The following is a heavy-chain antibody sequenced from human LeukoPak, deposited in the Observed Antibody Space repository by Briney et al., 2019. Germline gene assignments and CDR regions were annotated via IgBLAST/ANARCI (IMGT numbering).Heavy chain of an antibody. Sequence: AGSLTLSCAASGFTVGSYAMSWVRQPQGTGLEWVSAISGSGGSTYYADSVKGRFTISRDNSKNTLYLQMNSLRAEDTAVYYCAKLPGWFGESHRDYWGQGTLVTVSS. CDR3: AKLPGWFGESHRDY. V-gene: IGHV3-23*01. CDR1: GFTVGSYA. CDR2: ISGSGGST. J-gene: IGHJ4*02. D-gene: IGHD3-10*01.